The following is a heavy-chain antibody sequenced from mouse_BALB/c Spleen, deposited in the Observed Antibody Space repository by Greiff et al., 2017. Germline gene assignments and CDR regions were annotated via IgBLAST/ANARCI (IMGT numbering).Heavy chain of an antibody. Sequence: QVQLKESGAELVRPGTSVKISCKASGYTFTNYWLGWVKQRPGHGLEWIGDIYPGGGYTNYNEKFKGKATLTADTSSSTAYMQLSSLTSEDSAVYFCAREEEVRRRFAYWGQGTLVTVSA. CDR2: IYPGGGYT. J-gene: IGHJ3*01. D-gene: IGHD2-14*01. V-gene: IGHV1-63*02. CDR1: GYTFTNYW. CDR3: AREEEVRRRFAY.